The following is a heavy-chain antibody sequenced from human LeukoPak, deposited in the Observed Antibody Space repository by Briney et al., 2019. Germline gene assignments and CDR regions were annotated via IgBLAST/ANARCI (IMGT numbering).Heavy chain of an antibody. Sequence: SETLSLTCTVSGGSISGYYWSWVRQPPGKGLEWIGYIYYSGSTNYNPSLKSRVTISVDTSKNQFSLKLSSVTAADTAVYYCARDLLAAFWGQGTLVTVSS. CDR2: IYYSGST. D-gene: IGHD6-13*01. CDR1: GGSISGYY. V-gene: IGHV4-59*12. J-gene: IGHJ4*02. CDR3: ARDLLAAF.